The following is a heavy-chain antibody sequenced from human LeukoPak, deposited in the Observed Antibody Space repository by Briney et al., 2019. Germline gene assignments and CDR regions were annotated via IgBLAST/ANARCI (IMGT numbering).Heavy chain of an antibody. J-gene: IGHJ4*02. CDR2: IYYSGRT. CDR1: GGSISTSSYF. V-gene: IGHV4-39*01. D-gene: IGHD5-12*01. CDR3: ARHGGLKYGGYEKRFDY. Sequence: PSETLSLTCTVSGGSISTSSYFWGWIRQPPGEGLEWIGSIYYSGRTYYNPSPESRVTISVDTSKNQFSLKLNSVTAADTAVSYCARHGGLKYGGYEKRFDYWGQGTLVTVSS.